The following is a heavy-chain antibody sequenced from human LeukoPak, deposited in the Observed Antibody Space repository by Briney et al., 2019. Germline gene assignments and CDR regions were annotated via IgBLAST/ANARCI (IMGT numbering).Heavy chain of an antibody. Sequence: ASVKVSCKVSGYTLSDLSMHWVRQAPGKGLEWMGGFDPGDGETIYTQKFQGRVTMTEDTSTDTAYMELSSLRSGDTAVYYCAAGGVYDLFDYWGQGTLVTVSS. CDR1: GYTLSDLS. D-gene: IGHD5/OR15-5a*01. V-gene: IGHV1-24*01. CDR3: AAGGVYDLFDY. J-gene: IGHJ4*02. CDR2: FDPGDGET.